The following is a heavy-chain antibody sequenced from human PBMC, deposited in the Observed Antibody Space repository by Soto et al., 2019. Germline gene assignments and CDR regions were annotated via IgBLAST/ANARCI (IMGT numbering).Heavy chain of an antibody. CDR2: IYYSGST. CDR1: GGSISGGGYY. CDR3: ARGFIAAAGSYPYNWFDP. J-gene: IGHJ5*02. Sequence: SETLSLTCTVSGGSISGGGYYWSWIRQHPGKGLEWIGYIYYSGSTYYNPSLKSRVTISVDTSKNQFSLKLSSVTAADTAVYYCARGFIAAAGSYPYNWFDPWGQGTLVTVSS. D-gene: IGHD6-13*01. V-gene: IGHV4-31*03.